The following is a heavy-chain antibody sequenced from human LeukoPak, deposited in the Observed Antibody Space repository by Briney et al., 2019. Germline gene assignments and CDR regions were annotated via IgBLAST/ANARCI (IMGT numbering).Heavy chain of an antibody. V-gene: IGHV1-18*01. CDR3: ARGTTDDY. D-gene: IGHD1-1*01. CDR2: ISAYNGNT. J-gene: IGHJ4*02. CDR1: GYTFTSYG. Sequence: ASVKVSCKASGYTFTSYGISWVRQAPGQGLEWMGWISAYNGNTNYAQKLQGRVTMTGDTSTRTVYMELSSLTSADTAVYYCARGTTDDYWGQGTPVTVSS.